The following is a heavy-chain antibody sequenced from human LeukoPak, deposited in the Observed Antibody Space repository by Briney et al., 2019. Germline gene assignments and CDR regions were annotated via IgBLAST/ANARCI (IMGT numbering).Heavy chain of an antibody. J-gene: IGHJ4*02. V-gene: IGHV4-39*01. CDR2: IYHTGST. CDR3: ILGGKLDY. Sequence: SETLSLTCTVSGGSISGSNYYRGWIRQPPGKGLEWIGGIYHTGSTHCNPSLKSRVTISVDTSKNQLSLRLKSVTAADTAMYYCILGGKLDYWGQGILVTVSS. CDR1: GGSISGSNYY. D-gene: IGHD3-10*01.